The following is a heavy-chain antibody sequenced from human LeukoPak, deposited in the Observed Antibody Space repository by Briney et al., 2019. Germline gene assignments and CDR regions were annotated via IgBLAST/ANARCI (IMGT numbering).Heavy chain of an antibody. D-gene: IGHD2-21*02. CDR2: IKPDGSEK. CDR3: AKWGQGVTYAFDY. V-gene: IGHV3-7*01. CDR1: GFMFSNYW. J-gene: IGHJ4*02. Sequence: GGSLRLSCADSGFMFSNYWMNWVRQGPGKGLEWVANIKPDGSEKYYVDSVKGRFTISRDNSKNTLYPQMNSLRAEDTAVYYCAKWGQGVTYAFDYWGQGTLVTVSS.